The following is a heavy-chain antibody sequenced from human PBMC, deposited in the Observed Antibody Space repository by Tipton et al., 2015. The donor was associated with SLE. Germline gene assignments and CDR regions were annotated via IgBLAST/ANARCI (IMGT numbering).Heavy chain of an antibody. J-gene: IGHJ4*02. CDR3: AKDTFGSSSSIVGY. CDR1: GFTFGSYG. V-gene: IGHV3-30*02. D-gene: IGHD6-6*01. Sequence: GSLRLSCAASGFTFGSYGMHWVRQAPGKGLEWVAFIRYDGSNKYYADSVKGRFTISRDNSKNTLYLQMNSLRAEDTAVYYCAKDTFGSSSSIVGYWGQGSLVTVSS. CDR2: IRYDGSNK.